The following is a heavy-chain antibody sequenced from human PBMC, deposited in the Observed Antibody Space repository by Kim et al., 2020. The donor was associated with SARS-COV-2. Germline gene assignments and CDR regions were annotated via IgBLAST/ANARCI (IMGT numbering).Heavy chain of an antibody. D-gene: IGHD6-25*01. CDR3: AKKFTAAAFDY. CDR2: ISYDGSNK. J-gene: IGHJ4*02. V-gene: IGHV3-30*18. Sequence: GGSLRLSCTASGFTFRSYDMHWVRQAPGKGLEWVAIISYDGSNKFYADSVKGRFTISRDNSKDTLYLQMNSLRAEDTAVYYCAKKFTAAAFDYWGQGTLVTVSS. CDR1: GFTFRSYD.